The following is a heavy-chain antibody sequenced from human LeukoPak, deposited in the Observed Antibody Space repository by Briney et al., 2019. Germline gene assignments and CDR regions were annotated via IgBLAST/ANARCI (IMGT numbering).Heavy chain of an antibody. CDR2: INWSGGRT. D-gene: IGHD2-2*01. J-gene: IGHJ4*02. CDR1: GFASDEHG. V-gene: IGHV3-20*03. CDR3: ARAPITSPFYFDY. Sequence: GGPLRLSVTPSGFASDEHGMSWFRQVPGKGLDGVPGINWSGGRTGYADPLRGRFTISRDNAKNSLYLQMDSLRAEDTALYYCARAPITSPFYFDYWGQGTLVTVSS.